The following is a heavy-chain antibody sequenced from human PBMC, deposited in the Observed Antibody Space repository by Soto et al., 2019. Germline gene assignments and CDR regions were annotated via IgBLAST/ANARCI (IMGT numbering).Heavy chain of an antibody. J-gene: IGHJ5*02. CDR3: ARDGPWVAATMLGTLDP. CDR2: INPNSGGT. D-gene: IGHD2-15*01. Sequence: ASVKVSCKASGYTFTGYYMHWVRQAPGQGFEWMGWINPNSGGTDYAQKFQGWVTMTRDTSISTAYMELRSLRSDDTAVYYCARDGPWVAATMLGTLDPWGQGTLVTVSS. CDR1: GYTFTGYY. V-gene: IGHV1-2*04.